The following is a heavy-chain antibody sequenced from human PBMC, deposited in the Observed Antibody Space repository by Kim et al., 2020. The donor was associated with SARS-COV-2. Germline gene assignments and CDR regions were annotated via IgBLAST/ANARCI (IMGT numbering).Heavy chain of an antibody. CDR3: ARDSGSAGGSCYRVGWFDP. D-gene: IGHD2-15*01. CDR1: GYTFTSYA. Sequence: ASVKVSCKASGYTFTSYAMHWVRQAPGQRLEWMGWINAGNGNTKYSQKFQGRVTITRDTSASTAYMELSSLRSEDTAVYYCARDSGSAGGSCYRVGWFDPWGQGTLVTVSS. V-gene: IGHV1-3*01. J-gene: IGHJ5*02. CDR2: INAGNGNT.